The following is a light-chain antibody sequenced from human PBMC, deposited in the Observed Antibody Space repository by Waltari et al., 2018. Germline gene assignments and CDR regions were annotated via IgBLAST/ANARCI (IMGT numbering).Light chain of an antibody. CDR2: KAS. CDR3: QPYNSRSPWT. Sequence: DIQMTQSPSTLSAFVGDRVTITCRASQSVSTWLAWFQQKPGKAPKLVVYKASTLESGVPSRFSGRGSGTQLTLTISSLQPDDFATYYCQPYNSRSPWTFGQGTKVEIK. CDR1: QSVSTW. J-gene: IGKJ1*01. V-gene: IGKV1-5*03.